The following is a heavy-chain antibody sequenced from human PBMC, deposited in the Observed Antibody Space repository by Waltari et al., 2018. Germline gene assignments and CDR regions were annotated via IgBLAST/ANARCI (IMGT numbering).Heavy chain of an antibody. D-gene: IGHD2-15*01. CDR3: ARDRGKGLYLDS. J-gene: IGHJ4*02. CDR1: GDSMSSSDW. Sequence: QLQLEQSGPGLVTPSESLSLTCAASGDSMSSSDWWSWVRQSPGKGLEWIGQVHRSGKTNYNPSLASRVTVSIDTSNNQFSLTMPSPTAADTAMYYCARDRGKGLYLDSWGQGTLVTVSP. CDR2: VHRSGKT. V-gene: IGHV4-4*02.